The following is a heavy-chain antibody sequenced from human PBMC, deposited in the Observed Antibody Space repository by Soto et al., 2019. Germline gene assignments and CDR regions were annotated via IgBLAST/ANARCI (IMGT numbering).Heavy chain of an antibody. CDR2: IYYSGST. CDR3: ARGRKHITMIVVVINNPPYFDY. D-gene: IGHD3-22*01. J-gene: IGHJ4*02. CDR1: GGSVSSGSYY. Sequence: SETLSLTFTVSGGSVSSGSYYWSWIRQPTGKGLEWIGYIYYSGSTNYNPSLKSRVTISVDTSKNQFSLKLSSVTAADTAVYYCARGRKHITMIVVVINNPPYFDYWGQGTLVTVSS. V-gene: IGHV4-61*01.